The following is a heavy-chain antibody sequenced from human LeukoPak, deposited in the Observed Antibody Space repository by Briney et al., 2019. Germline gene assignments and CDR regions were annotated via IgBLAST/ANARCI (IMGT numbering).Heavy chain of an antibody. CDR1: GGSISSYY. J-gene: IGHJ3*02. Sequence: NPSETLSLTCTVSGGSISSYYWSWIRQPAGKGLEWIGYIYYSGSTNYNPSLKSRVTISVDTSKNQSSLKLSSVTAADTAVYYCAREPTPYDAFDIWGQGTMVAVSS. CDR3: AREPTPYDAFDI. CDR2: IYYSGST. V-gene: IGHV4-59*01.